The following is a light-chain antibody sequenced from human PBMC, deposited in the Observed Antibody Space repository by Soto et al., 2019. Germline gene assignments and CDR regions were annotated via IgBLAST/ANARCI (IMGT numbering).Light chain of an antibody. CDR3: GTWDSSLSAGV. V-gene: IGLV1-51*01. J-gene: IGLJ2*01. CDR1: TPNIGKNY. CDR2: DNN. Sequence: QSVLTQPPSLSAAPGQTVTISCSGSTPNIGKNYVCWYQQLPGTAPKLLIYDNNKRPPGISDRISGSKSGTSATLAITGLQTGDEADYSCGTWDSSLSAGVFGGGTKLTVL.